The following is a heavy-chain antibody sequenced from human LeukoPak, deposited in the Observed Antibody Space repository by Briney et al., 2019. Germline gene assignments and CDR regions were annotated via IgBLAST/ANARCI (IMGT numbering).Heavy chain of an antibody. V-gene: IGHV3-7*03. Sequence: PGGSLRLSCAASGFIFSSYWMAWVRQAPGKGLEWVANIKQDGTEKNYVDSVKGRFTISRDNSKNTLYLQMNSLRAEDTAVYYCAKDQTFRGSGHYTYFDYWGQGALVTVSS. J-gene: IGHJ4*02. CDR1: GFIFSSYW. CDR2: IKQDGTEK. D-gene: IGHD2-15*01. CDR3: AKDQTFRGSGHYTYFDY.